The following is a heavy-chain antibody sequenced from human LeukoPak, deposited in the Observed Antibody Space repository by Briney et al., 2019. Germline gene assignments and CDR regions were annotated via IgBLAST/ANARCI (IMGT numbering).Heavy chain of an antibody. CDR3: ARAQGGDY. J-gene: IGHJ4*02. Sequence: SETLSLTCTVSGYSISSGYYWGWIRQPPGKGLEWIGSIYHSGSTYYNPSLKSRVTISVDTSKNQFSLKLSSVTAADTAVNYCARAQGGDYWGQGTLVTVSS. D-gene: IGHD1-26*01. V-gene: IGHV4-38-2*02. CDR2: IYHSGST. CDR1: GYSISSGYY.